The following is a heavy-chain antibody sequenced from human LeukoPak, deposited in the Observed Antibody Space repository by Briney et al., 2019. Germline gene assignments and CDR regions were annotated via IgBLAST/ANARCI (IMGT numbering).Heavy chain of an antibody. CDR2: ISYDGSNK. Sequence: GGSLRLSCAASGFTFSHYGMHWVRQAPGKGLEWVAVISYDGSNKYYADSVKGRFTISRDNSKNTLYLQMNSLRAEDTAVYYCAKAGASGGSCLDYWGQGTLVTVSS. CDR3: AKAGASGGSCLDY. D-gene: IGHD2-15*01. V-gene: IGHV3-30*18. CDR1: GFTFSHYG. J-gene: IGHJ4*02.